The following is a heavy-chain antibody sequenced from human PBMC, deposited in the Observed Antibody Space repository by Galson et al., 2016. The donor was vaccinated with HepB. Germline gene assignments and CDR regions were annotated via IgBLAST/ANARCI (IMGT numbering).Heavy chain of an antibody. CDR1: GASVNSSNW. CDR2: NYHTGTS. D-gene: IGHD2-2*01. Sequence: SETLSLTCAVSGASVNSSNWWTWVRQAPGTGLEWIGENYHTGTSNNNPSLLSRFTMSIDNSRNLFSLNLNSVTAADTAVYYCARASVIPGARMVFDSWGQGILVTVSS. J-gene: IGHJ5*01. CDR3: ARASVIPGARMVFDS. V-gene: IGHV4-4*02.